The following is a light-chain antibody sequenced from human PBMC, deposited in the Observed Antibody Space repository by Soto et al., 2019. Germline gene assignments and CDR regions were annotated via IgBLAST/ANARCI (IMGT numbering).Light chain of an antibody. CDR1: SSDVGGYNY. Sequence: QSALTQPASVSGSPGQSITISCTGTSSDVGGYNYVSWYQQHPGKAPKLMIYDVSNRPSGVSKRFSGSKSGNTASLTISGLQAEDEADYYCSSYTSSSTLYVFGPGTKLTVL. CDR2: DVS. V-gene: IGLV2-14*01. J-gene: IGLJ1*01. CDR3: SSYTSSSTLYV.